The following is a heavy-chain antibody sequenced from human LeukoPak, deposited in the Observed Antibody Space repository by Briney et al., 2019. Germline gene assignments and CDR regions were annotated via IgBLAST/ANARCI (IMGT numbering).Heavy chain of an antibody. Sequence: GGSLRLSCAASGFTFSSYSMNWLRQAPGKGVEGVSSISNNSSYIYYADSVKGRFTISRDNAKNPLYLQMNSLRAEDTAVYYCARDEYYYDSSGYFRAFDIWGQGTMVTVSS. CDR3: ARDEYYYDSSGYFRAFDI. V-gene: IGHV3-21*01. J-gene: IGHJ3*02. D-gene: IGHD3-22*01. CDR2: ISNNSSYI. CDR1: GFTFSSYS.